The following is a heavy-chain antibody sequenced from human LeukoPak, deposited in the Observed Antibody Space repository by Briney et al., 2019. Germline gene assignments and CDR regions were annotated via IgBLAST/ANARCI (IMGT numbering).Heavy chain of an antibody. CDR3: ARRRDFIDY. V-gene: IGHV3-11*01. J-gene: IGHJ4*02. D-gene: IGHD3/OR15-3a*01. CDR1: GFTLSDYY. Sequence: GGSLRLSCAASGFTLSDYYMSWIRQAPGKGLEWVSYSSSSGSTIYYADSVKGRFAISRDNAKNSPYLQMNSLRAEDTAVYYCARRRDFIDYWGRGTLVTVSS. CDR2: SSSSGSTI.